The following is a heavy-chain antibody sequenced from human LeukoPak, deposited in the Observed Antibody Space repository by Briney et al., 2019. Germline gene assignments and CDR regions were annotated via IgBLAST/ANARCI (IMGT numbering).Heavy chain of an antibody. CDR2: ISGHNCNT. J-gene: IGHJ4*02. D-gene: IGHD2-15*01. CDR1: DYMFSSYY. V-gene: IGHV1-18*01. Sequence: GASVKVSCKASDYMFSSYYISWVRQAPGQGRECMGWISGHNCNTKYAHKLQGSVTVTADTSTITAYMELRSLSSDDTAVYYCVRDLIGGGCYFWGQVTLVTVSS. CDR3: VRDLIGGGCYF.